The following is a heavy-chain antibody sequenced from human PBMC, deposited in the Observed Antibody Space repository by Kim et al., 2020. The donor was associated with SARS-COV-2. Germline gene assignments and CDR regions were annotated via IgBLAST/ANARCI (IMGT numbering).Heavy chain of an antibody. J-gene: IGHJ4*02. CDR3: ARPYTTDYDILTGYYY. V-gene: IGHV4-39*01. D-gene: IGHD3-9*01. Sequence: PSLKSRVTISVDTSKNQFSLKLSSVTAADTAVYYCARPYTTDYDILTGYYYWGQGTLVTVSS.